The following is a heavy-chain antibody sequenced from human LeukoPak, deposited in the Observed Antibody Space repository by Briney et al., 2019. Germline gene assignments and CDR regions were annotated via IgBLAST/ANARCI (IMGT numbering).Heavy chain of an antibody. Sequence: GGSLRLSCAASGFTFSSYAMNWVRQAPGKGLEWVSTISGGGGTTHYADSVKGRFTISRDNSKNTLYVQMNSLRAEDTAVYYCAQGHGSTRWFFDLWGRGTLLTVSS. D-gene: IGHD6-13*01. CDR3: AQGHGSTRWFFDL. V-gene: IGHV3-23*01. CDR1: GFTFSSYA. J-gene: IGHJ2*01. CDR2: ISGGGGTT.